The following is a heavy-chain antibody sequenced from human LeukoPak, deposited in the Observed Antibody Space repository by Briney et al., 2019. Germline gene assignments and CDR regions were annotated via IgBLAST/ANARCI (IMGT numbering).Heavy chain of an antibody. D-gene: IGHD3-10*01. CDR2: ISTYNGNT. J-gene: IGHJ5*02. CDR3: ARAGTGYYASGRGWFDP. V-gene: IGHV1-18*01. Sequence: ASLKVSFKASGYTFTSYDITWVRQAPGQGLEWMGWISTYNGNTNYAQKFQGRVTMATDTSTSTAYMELRSLRSDDTAVYYCARAGTGYYASGRGWFDPWGQGTLVTVSS. CDR1: GYTFTSYD.